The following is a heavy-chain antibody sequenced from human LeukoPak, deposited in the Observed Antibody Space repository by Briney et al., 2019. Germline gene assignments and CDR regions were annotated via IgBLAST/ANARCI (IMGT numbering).Heavy chain of an antibody. CDR3: ANPSPLAASGTFDY. D-gene: IGHD6-13*01. J-gene: IGHJ4*02. V-gene: IGHV3-23*01. CDR1: GFTSSTYA. CDR2: ISGSGGST. Sequence: PGGSLRLSCAASGFTSSTYAMSWVRQAPGEELEWVSAISGSGGSTYYADYVKGRFTISRDNSKNTLYLQMNSLRAEDTAVYYCANPSPLAASGTFDYWGQGTLVTVSS.